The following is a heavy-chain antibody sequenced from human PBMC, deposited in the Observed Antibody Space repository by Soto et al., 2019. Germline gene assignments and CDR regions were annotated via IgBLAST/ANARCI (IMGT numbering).Heavy chain of an antibody. V-gene: IGHV4-31*03. CDR1: GGSISSGGYY. J-gene: IGHJ5*02. CDR3: ARGDYSNYNWFDP. Sequence: SETLSLTCTVSGGSISSGGYYWSWIRQHPGKGLEWIGYIYYSGSTYYNPSLKSRVTISVDTSKNQFSLKLSSVTAADTAVYYCARGDYSNYNWFDPWGQATLVTVSS. D-gene: IGHD4-4*01. CDR2: IYYSGST.